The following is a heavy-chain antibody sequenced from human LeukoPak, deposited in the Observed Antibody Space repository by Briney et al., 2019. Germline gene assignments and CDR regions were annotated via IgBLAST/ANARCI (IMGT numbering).Heavy chain of an antibody. D-gene: IGHD3-10*01. J-gene: IGHJ5*02. CDR1: GGSISSSSYY. CDR3: ARGGYYGSGNDFRFDP. Sequence: LSETLSLTCTVSGGSISSSSYYWGWIRQPPGKGLEWIGSIYYSGSTYYNPSLKSRVTISVDTSKNQFSLKLSSVTAADTAVYFCARGGYYGSGNDFRFDPWGQGTLVTVSS. CDR2: IYYSGST. V-gene: IGHV4-39*07.